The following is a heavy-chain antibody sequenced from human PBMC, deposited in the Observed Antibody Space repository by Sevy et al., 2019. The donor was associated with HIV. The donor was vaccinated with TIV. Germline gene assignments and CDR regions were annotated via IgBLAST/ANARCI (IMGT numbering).Heavy chain of an antibody. CDR2: TGGRGGAT. J-gene: IGHJ3*01. Sequence: GGSLILSCAASGFPFSSYAMNWVRHGPGKGLEWVSATGGRGGATYYADSVKGRFTISRDNSKNTLYLQIDSLRAEDTAVYYCAKDVVAVVGDAFDVWGQGTMVTVSS. CDR1: GFPFSSYA. CDR3: AKDVVAVVGDAFDV. D-gene: IGHD2-15*01. V-gene: IGHV3-23*01.